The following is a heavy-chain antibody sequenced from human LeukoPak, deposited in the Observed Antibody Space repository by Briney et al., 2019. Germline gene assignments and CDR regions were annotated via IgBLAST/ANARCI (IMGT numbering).Heavy chain of an antibody. D-gene: IGHD7-27*01. CDR1: GFTFSTYW. J-gene: IGHJ4*02. Sequence: GGSLRLSCVASGFTFSTYWMHWVRQAPGKGLVWVSRIDPDGSITNYADSVKGRFTISRDNANNMLYLLMNSLRVDDTAVYYCVRALLGTSDYWGQGTLVTVSS. V-gene: IGHV3-74*01. CDR2: IDPDGSIT. CDR3: VRALLGTSDY.